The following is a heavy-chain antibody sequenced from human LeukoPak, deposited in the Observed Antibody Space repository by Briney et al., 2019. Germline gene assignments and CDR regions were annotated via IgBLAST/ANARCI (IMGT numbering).Heavy chain of an antibody. CDR1: GGSISSGGYY. J-gene: IGHJ4*02. D-gene: IGHD6-25*01. CDR3: ARETEEQRLGSGYFDY. Sequence: PSQTLSLTCTVSGGSISSGGYYWSWIRQPPGKGLEWIGYIYYSGSTNYNPSLKSRVTISVDTSKNQFSLKLSSVTAADTAVYYCARETEEQRLGSGYFDYWGQGTLVTVSS. CDR2: IYYSGST. V-gene: IGHV4-61*08.